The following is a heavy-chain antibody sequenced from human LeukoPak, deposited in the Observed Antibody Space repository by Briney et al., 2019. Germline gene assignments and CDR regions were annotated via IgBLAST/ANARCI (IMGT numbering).Heavy chain of an antibody. Sequence: EASVKVSCKASGGTFSSYAISWVRQAPGQRLVWMGAFISIFGTVNYAQKFQGRVTITADEITSTAYMELSSLRSEDTAVYYCARSGDDARLYYYYMDVWGKGATVIISS. J-gene: IGHJ6*03. D-gene: IGHD4-17*01. CDR1: GGTFSSYA. CDR2: FISIFGTV. V-gene: IGHV1-69*13. CDR3: ARSGDDARLYYYYMDV.